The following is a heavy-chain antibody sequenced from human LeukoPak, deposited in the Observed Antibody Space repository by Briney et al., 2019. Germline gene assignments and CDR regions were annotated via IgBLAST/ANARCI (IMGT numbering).Heavy chain of an antibody. V-gene: IGHV1-69*05. J-gene: IGHJ5*02. Sequence: ASVKVSCKASGGTFSSYAISWVRQAPGQGLEWMGRIIPIFGTANYAQKFQDRVTITTDESTSTAYMELSSLRSEDTAVYYCALDIVATIGQYNWFDPWGQGTLVTVSS. CDR1: GGTFSSYA. CDR2: IIPIFGTA. CDR3: ALDIVATIGQYNWFDP. D-gene: IGHD5-12*01.